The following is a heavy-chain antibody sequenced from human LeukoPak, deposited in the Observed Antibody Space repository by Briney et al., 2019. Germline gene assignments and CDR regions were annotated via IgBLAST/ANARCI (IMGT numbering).Heavy chain of an antibody. CDR2: IYYSGST. J-gene: IGHJ5*02. CDR3: ASGLYVVPAASGIAEYWFDP. CDR1: GGSISSYY. Sequence: SETLSLTCTVSGGSISSYYWSWIRQPPGKGLEWIGYIYYSGSTNYNPSLKSRVTISVDTSKNQFSLKLSSVTAADTAVYYCASGLYVVPAASGIAEYWFDPWGQGTLVTVSS. V-gene: IGHV4-59*01. D-gene: IGHD2-2*01.